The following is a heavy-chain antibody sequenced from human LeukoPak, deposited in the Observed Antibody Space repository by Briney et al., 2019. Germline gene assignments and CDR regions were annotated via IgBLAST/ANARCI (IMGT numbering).Heavy chain of an antibody. CDR3: AREIKIQGFRAFDF. Sequence: PGGSLRLSCVASGFAFREYWMHWVRQTPGTGLMWVARINDGGTYTAYADSVKGRFTVSRDNAENTLYLQMNTLGVEDTAIYYCAREIKIQGFRAFDFWGQGTPVTVSS. J-gene: IGHJ4*02. D-gene: IGHD3-10*01. CDR1: GFAFREYW. CDR2: INDGGTYT. V-gene: IGHV3-74*01.